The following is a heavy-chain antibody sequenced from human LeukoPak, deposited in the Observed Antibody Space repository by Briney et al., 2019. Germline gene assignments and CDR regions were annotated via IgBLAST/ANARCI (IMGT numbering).Heavy chain of an antibody. CDR2: INHSGST. D-gene: IGHD2-8*02. CDR1: GGSFSGYY. J-gene: IGHJ5*02. CDR3: ARRAPRGYCTGGVCYFNWFDP. Sequence: SETLSLTCAVYGGSFSGYYWSWIRRPPGKGLEWIGEINHSGSTNYNPSLKSRVTISVDTSKNQFSLKLSSVTAADTAVYYCARRAPRGYCTGGVCYFNWFDPWGQGTLVTVSS. V-gene: IGHV4-34*01.